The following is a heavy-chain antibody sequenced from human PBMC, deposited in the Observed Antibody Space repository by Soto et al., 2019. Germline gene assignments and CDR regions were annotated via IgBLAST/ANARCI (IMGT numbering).Heavy chain of an antibody. V-gene: IGHV1-69*12. D-gene: IGHD3-3*01. J-gene: IGHJ6*02. CDR2: IIPIFGTA. Sequence: QVQLVQSGAEVKKPGSSVKVSCKASGGTFSSYAISWVRQAPGQGLEWMGGIIPIFGTANYAQKFQGKVTSTAHESTSTAYMELSSLRSEDTAVYYCARDGVLVGVVISYYYGMDVWGQGTTVTVSS. CDR1: GGTFSSYA. CDR3: ARDGVLVGVVISYYYGMDV.